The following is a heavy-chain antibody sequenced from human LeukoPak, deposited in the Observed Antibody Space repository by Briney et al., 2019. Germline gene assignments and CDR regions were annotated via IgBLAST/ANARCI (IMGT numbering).Heavy chain of an antibody. J-gene: IGHJ4*02. CDR3: ARGSGNYDFWSGYSAPFDY. CDR1: GGSFSGYY. D-gene: IGHD3-3*01. Sequence: PSETLSLTCAVYGGSFSGYYWSWIRQPPGKGLEWIGEINHSGSTNYNPSLKSRVTISVDTSKNQFSLKLSSVTAADTAVYYCARGSGNYDFWSGYSAPFDYWGQGTLVTVSS. V-gene: IGHV4-34*01. CDR2: INHSGST.